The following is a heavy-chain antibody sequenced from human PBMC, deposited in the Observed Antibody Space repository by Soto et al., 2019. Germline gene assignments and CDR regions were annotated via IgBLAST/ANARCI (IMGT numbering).Heavy chain of an antibody. D-gene: IGHD2-8*01. J-gene: IGHJ4*02. Sequence: QVQLVESGGGVVRPGKSLTLSCTGSGFAFGGYGIHWVRQTPGKGLEWLAMTSYDGSNKYLADSVKGRFTVSRDMSRTTLFLQMDNLRLEDTAVYYCARGVYVLDYWGRGTLVTVSS. CDR2: TSYDGSNK. CDR1: GFAFGGYG. CDR3: ARGVYVLDY. V-gene: IGHV3-30*03.